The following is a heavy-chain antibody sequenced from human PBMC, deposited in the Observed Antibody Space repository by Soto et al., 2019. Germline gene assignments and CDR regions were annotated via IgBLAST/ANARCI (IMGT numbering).Heavy chain of an antibody. CDR3: ASNFDWRAFAFDI. Sequence: PLRHSCSASLFTFSSYSMDLVGQTPVKLLEWVSSISSSSSYIYYADSVKGRFTISRDNAKNSLYLQMNSLRAEDTAVYYCASNFDWRAFAFDIWGQGTMVTVSS. V-gene: IGHV3-21*01. CDR1: LFTFSSYS. J-gene: IGHJ3*02. CDR2: ISSSSSYI. D-gene: IGHD3-9*01.